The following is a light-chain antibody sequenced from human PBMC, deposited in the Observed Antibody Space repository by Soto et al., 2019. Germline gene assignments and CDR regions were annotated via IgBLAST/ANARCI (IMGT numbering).Light chain of an antibody. Sequence: EIVLTQSPGTLSSSPGERATLSCRASQSISNNKLAWYQQKPGQAPRLLIYDTSNRAAGIPDRFTGSGSGTDFSLTISRLEPEDFAVYCCQQCGSSPITFGPGTKVDIK. CDR2: DTS. CDR3: QQCGSSPIT. CDR1: QSISNNK. J-gene: IGKJ3*01. V-gene: IGKV3-20*01.